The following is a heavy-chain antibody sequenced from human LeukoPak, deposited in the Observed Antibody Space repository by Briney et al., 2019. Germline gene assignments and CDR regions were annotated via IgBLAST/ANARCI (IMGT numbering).Heavy chain of an antibody. D-gene: IGHD3-9*01. Sequence: GGSLRLSCAASGFTFSRYGLHWVRQAPGKGLEWVAVISYDGSNKYYADSVKGRFTISRDNSKNTLYLQMNSLRAEDTAVYYCAKGKGDYDILTGDFYYYGMDVWGKGTTVTVSS. CDR1: GFTFSRYG. J-gene: IGHJ6*04. V-gene: IGHV3-30*18. CDR3: AKGKGDYDILTGDFYYYGMDV. CDR2: ISYDGSNK.